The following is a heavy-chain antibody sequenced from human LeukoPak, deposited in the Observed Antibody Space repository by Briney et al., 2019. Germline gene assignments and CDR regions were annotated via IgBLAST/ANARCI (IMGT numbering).Heavy chain of an antibody. D-gene: IGHD4-17*01. J-gene: IGHJ6*02. CDR3: AGALRRTHYGMDV. Sequence: PSETLSLTCTVSGGSISSGGYYWSWIRQHPGKGLEWIGYICYSGSTYYNPSLKSRVTISVDTSKNQFSLKLSSVTAADTAVYYCAGALRRTHYGMDVWGQGTTVTVSS. CDR2: ICYSGST. CDR1: GGSISSGGYY. V-gene: IGHV4-31*03.